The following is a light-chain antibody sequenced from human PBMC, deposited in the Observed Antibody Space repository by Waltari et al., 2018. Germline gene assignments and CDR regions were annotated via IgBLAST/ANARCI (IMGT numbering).Light chain of an antibody. CDR1: QRLVYRYGNNS. V-gene: IGKV2-30*01. CDR3: MQGTHWPYT. Sequence: DAVLTQSPLSLPVTLGQPASISCRSSQRLVYRYGNNSLNWFQQRPGQSPRRLIYKVSDRDSGVPDRFSGSGSGTDFTLKISRVEAEDVGVYYCMQGTHWPYTFGQGTKVEIK. CDR2: KVS. J-gene: IGKJ2*01.